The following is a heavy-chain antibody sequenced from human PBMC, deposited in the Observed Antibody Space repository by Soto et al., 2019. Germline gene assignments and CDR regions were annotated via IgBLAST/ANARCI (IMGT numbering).Heavy chain of an antibody. V-gene: IGHV3-23*01. CDR1: GFTFSSYA. CDR2: IGGSDNRT. CDR3: APMGV. Sequence: EVQLLESGGGLVQPGGSLRLSCAASGFTFSSYAMSWVRQAPGKGLEWVSAIGGSDNRTYYADSVKGRFTISRDNSKNTLYLQMSSLRADDKAVYYCAPMGVWGQGTTVTVSS. J-gene: IGHJ6*02.